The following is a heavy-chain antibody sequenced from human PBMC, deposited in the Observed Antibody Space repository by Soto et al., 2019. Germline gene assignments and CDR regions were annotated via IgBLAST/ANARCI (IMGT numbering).Heavy chain of an antibody. CDR1: GFTFSNYA. CDR3: AKPNLFCSSTSCYDY. D-gene: IGHD2-2*01. V-gene: IGHV3-23*01. CDR2: ISGSGGNT. J-gene: IGHJ4*02. Sequence: SLRLSCAASGFTFSNYAMSWVRQAPGKGLEWVSVISGSGGNTYYADSVKGRFTISRDNSKRTLYLQMNSLTAEDTAVYYCAKPNLFCSSTSCYDYWGQGTLVTVSS.